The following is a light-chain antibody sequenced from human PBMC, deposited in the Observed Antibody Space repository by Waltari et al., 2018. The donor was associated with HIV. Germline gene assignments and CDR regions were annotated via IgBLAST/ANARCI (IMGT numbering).Light chain of an antibody. CDR1: QSVSGY. Sequence: DIQLTQSPSSLSASVGDRVTITCRASQSVSGYLNWYQQKPGTAPRLLIYGASSLQSGVPSRFSGSGSVTDFTLTISSLQPEDFATYYCQQSYSTPRTFGQGTTVDI. CDR2: GAS. V-gene: IGKV1-39*01. J-gene: IGKJ1*01. CDR3: QQSYSTPRT.